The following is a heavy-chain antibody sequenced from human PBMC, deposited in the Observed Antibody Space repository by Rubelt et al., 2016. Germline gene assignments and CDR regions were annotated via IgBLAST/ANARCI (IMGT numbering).Heavy chain of an antibody. D-gene: IGHD6-19*01. V-gene: IGHV3-53*01. Sequence: VQLVESGGGVVQPGRSLRLSCAASGFTVSSNYMSWVRQAPGKGLEWVSVIYSGGSTYYADSVKGRFTISRDNSKNTLYLQMNSLRAEDTAVYYCARSHSSGWYPGYVDWGQGTLVTVSS. J-gene: IGHJ4*02. CDR1: GFTVSSNY. CDR3: ARSHSSGWYPGYVD. CDR2: IYSGGST.